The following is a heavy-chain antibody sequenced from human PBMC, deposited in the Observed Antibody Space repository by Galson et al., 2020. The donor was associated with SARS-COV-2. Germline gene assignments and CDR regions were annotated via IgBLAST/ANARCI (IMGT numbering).Heavy chain of an antibody. CDR3: ARGGEWELPYYFDY. CDR1: GFTFSNYV. V-gene: IGHV3-30*04. D-gene: IGHD1-26*01. J-gene: IGHJ4*02. Sequence: GGSLRLSCAASGFTFSNYVMHWVRQAPGKGPEWVAVISSDGSNSFYADSLKGRFTISRDNSKSTLYLQMNSLRAEDTAVYYCARGGEWELPYYFDYWGQGPLVTVSS. CDR2: ISSDGSNS.